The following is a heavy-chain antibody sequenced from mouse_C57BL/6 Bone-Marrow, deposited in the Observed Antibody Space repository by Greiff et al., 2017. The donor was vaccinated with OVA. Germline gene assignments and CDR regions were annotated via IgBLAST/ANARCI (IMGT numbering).Heavy chain of an antibody. CDR1: GFTFSDYY. CDR2: ISNGGGST. Sequence: EVKLVESGGGLVQPGGSLKLSCAASGFTFSDYYMYWVRQTPEKRLEWVAYISNGGGSTYYPDTVKGRFTISRDNAKNTLYLQMSRLKSEDTAMYYYARPSLLRGWYFDVWGTGTTVTVSS. CDR3: ARPSLLRGWYFDV. D-gene: IGHD1-2*01. J-gene: IGHJ1*03. V-gene: IGHV5-12*01.